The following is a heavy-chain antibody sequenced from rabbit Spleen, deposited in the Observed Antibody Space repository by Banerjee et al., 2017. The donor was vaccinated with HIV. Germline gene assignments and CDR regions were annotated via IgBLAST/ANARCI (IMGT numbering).Heavy chain of an antibody. D-gene: IGHD8-1*01. CDR1: GFDFSSNA. V-gene: IGHV1S47*01. CDR2: IANGDGST. CDR3: ARSPYIGSSRYYSNL. Sequence: QEQLVESGGGLVQPEGSLALTCKASGFDFSSNAMCWVRQAPGKGPEWIACIANGDGSTYYASWVNGRFTISRSTSLNTVTLQMTSLTAADTATYFCARSPYIGSSRYYSNLWGPGTLVTVS. J-gene: IGHJ4*01.